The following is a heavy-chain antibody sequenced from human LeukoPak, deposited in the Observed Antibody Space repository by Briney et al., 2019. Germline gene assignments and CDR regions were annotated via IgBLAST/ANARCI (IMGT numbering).Heavy chain of an antibody. J-gene: IGHJ6*02. CDR2: IYYTGST. V-gene: IGHV4-61*08. D-gene: IGHD2-2*01. CDR1: GGSVSSSGYY. Sequence: PSETLSLTCTVSGGSVSSSGYYWSWIRQPPGKGLEWIGYIYYTGSTNYNPSLKSRVTISVDTSKNQFSLKLSSVTAADTAVYYCARDRGIVVVPAAMEASYYYGMDVWGQGTTVTVSS. CDR3: ARDRGIVVVPAAMEASYYYGMDV.